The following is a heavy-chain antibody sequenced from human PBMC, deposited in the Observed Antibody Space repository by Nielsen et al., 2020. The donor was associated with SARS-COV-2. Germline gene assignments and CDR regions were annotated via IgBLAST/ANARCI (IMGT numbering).Heavy chain of an antibody. J-gene: IGHJ4*02. CDR3: ARDRGYSYGFGFDY. CDR2: ISSSSSTI. CDR1: GFTFSSYS. D-gene: IGHD5-18*01. Sequence: GESLKISCAASGFTFSSYSMNWVRQAPGKGLEWVSYISSSSSTIYYADSVKGRFTISRDNAKNSLYLQMNSLRAEDTAVYYCARDRGYSYGFGFDYWGQGTLVTVSS. V-gene: IGHV3-48*01.